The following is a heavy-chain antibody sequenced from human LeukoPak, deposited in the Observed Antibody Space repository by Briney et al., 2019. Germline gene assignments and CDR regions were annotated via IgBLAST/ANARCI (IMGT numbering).Heavy chain of an antibody. D-gene: IGHD4-11*01. J-gene: IGHJ4*02. V-gene: IGHV3-30-3*01. CDR1: GFTFSGYS. Sequence: PGGSLRLSCAASGFTFSGYSIHWVRQAPGKGLEWVAVILHDGTNQYYADSVKGRFTISRDNSKDMLYLQMNSLRAEDTAVYYCAKLTTSWGQGTLVTVSS. CDR2: ILHDGTNQ. CDR3: AKLTTS.